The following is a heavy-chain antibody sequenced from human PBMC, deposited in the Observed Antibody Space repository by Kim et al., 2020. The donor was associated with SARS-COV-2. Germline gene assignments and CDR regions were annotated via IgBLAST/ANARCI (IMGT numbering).Heavy chain of an antibody. D-gene: IGHD2-15*01. V-gene: IGHV1-18*04. CDR1: GYTFTSYG. Sequence: ASVKVSCKASGYTFTSYGISWVRQAPGQGLEWMGWISAYNGNTNYAQKLQGRVTMTTDTSTSTAYMELRSLRSDDTAVYYCARDVGKGGYYYYGMDVWGQGTTVTVSS. CDR2: ISAYNGNT. CDR3: ARDVGKGGYYYYGMDV. J-gene: IGHJ6*02.